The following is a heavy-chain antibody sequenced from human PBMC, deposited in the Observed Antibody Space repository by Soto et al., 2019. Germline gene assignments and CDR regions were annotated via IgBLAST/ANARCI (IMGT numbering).Heavy chain of an antibody. CDR1: GGSISSYY. D-gene: IGHD4-17*01. J-gene: IGHJ4*02. Sequence: QVQLQESGPGLVKPSETLSLTCTVSGGSISSYYWSWIRQPPGKGLEWIGYIYYSGSTNYNPSLKSRVTISVDTSKNQFSLKLSSVTAADTAVYYCARGPEWGYGDYGSFDYWGQGTLVTVSS. V-gene: IGHV4-59*01. CDR3: ARGPEWGYGDYGSFDY. CDR2: IYYSGST.